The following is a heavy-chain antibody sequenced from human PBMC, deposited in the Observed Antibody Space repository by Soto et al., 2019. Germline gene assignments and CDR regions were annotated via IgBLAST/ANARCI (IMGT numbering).Heavy chain of an antibody. CDR3: ARALGSWGSYYFDH. CDR2: IYWDDDK. D-gene: IGHD3-16*01. J-gene: IGHJ4*02. Sequence: QITLKESGPTLVRPTQTLTLTCTVSGFSLDTWGVGVGWIRQSPGKAPEWLALIYWDDDKRYSPSLTNRLTITKDTSKNQVVLTLTNMDPVDTVTYYCARALGSWGSYYFDHWGQGTLVTVSS. CDR1: GFSLDTWGVG. V-gene: IGHV2-5*02.